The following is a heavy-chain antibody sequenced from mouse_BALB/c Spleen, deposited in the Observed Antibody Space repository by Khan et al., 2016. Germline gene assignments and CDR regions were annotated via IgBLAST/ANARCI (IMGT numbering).Heavy chain of an antibody. D-gene: IGHD4-1*02. CDR2: ISYSGST. J-gene: IGHJ2*01. CDR3: ASRNWDVDY. V-gene: IGHV3-2*02. CDR1: GYSITSDYA. Sequence: EVQLQESGPGLVKPSQSLSLTCTVTGYSITSDYAWNWIRQFPGNNLEWMGYISYSGSTRHNPSLKSRISITRDTSTNQFFLQLNSVTTEDTATYDSASRNWDVDYWGQGTTLTVSS.